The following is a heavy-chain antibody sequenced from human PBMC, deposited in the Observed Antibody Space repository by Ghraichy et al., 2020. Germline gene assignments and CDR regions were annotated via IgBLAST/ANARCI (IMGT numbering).Heavy chain of an antibody. V-gene: IGHV3-21*01. CDR1: GFTFSSYS. J-gene: IGHJ4*02. Sequence: GESLNISCAASGFTFSSYSMNWVRQAPGKGLEWVSSISSSSSYIYYADSVKGRFTISRDNAKNSLYLQMNSLRAEDTAVYYCARDAGDSSSWYKYFDYWGQGTLVTVSS. CDR2: ISSSSSYI. D-gene: IGHD6-13*01. CDR3: ARDAGDSSSWYKYFDY.